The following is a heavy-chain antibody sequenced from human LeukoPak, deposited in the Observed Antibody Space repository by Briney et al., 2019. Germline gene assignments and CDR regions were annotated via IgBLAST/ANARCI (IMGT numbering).Heavy chain of an antibody. D-gene: IGHD3-10*01. V-gene: IGHV3-30*18. CDR2: ISYDGSNE. Sequence: GRSLRLSCAASGFTFSSYGMHWVRQAPGKGLEWVAVISYDGSNEYYADSVKGRFTISRDNSKNTLYLQMNSLRAGDTAVYYCAKGELWFGGQGTLVTVSS. J-gene: IGHJ4*02. CDR1: GFTFSSYG. CDR3: AKGELWF.